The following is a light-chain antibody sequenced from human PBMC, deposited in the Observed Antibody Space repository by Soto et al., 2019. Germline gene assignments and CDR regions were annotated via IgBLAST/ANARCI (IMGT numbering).Light chain of an antibody. Sequence: QSALTQPASVSGSPGQSITISCTGTSSDVGRYNYVYWYQQHPGKAPKLIIYDVSSRPSGVSNRFSGSKSGNTASLTISGLQAEDEADYYCSSYTTTSTLVFGGGTKLTVL. CDR2: DVS. J-gene: IGLJ3*02. CDR3: SSYTTTSTLV. V-gene: IGLV2-14*01. CDR1: SSDVGRYNY.